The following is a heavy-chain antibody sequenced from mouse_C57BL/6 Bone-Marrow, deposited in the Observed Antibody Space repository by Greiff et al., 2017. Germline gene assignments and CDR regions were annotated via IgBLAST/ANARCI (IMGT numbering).Heavy chain of an antibody. J-gene: IGHJ2*01. CDR1: GYNFTSYW. CDR2: IAPSDSYT. CDR3: ARGLGGFDY. D-gene: IGHD3-3*01. Sequence: QVQLQQPGAELVMPGASVKLSCKASGYNFTSYWMHWVKQRPGQGLEWIGEIAPSDSYTNYNQKFKGKSTLTVDKSSSTAYMQLSSLTSEYSAVYYCARGLGGFDYCGQGTTLTVSS. V-gene: IGHV1-69*01.